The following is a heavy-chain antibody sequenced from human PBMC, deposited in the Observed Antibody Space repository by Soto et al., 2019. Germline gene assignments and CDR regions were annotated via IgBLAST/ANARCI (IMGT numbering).Heavy chain of an antibody. Sequence: QLQLQESGSGLVKPSQTLSLTCAVSGDSISSGSYSWNWIRQPPGKGLEWIGYIYHSGSTYYNPSLRSRVTISVDRSKNQFSLKLSSVTAADTALYYCARGLDYNWFDPWGQGTLVIVSS. CDR2: IYHSGST. V-gene: IGHV4-30-2*01. CDR1: GDSISSGSYS. D-gene: IGHD5-12*01. CDR3: ARGLDYNWFDP. J-gene: IGHJ5*02.